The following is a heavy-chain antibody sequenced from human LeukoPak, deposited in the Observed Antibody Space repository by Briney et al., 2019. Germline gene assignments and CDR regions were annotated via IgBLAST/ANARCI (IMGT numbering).Heavy chain of an antibody. V-gene: IGHV4-39*01. CDR2: IHSGGNT. CDR1: GGSISGSSYS. Sequence: SETLSLTCTVCGGSISGSSYSWAWIRQPPGKAPEWIGSIHSGGNTYYNPSLKSRVTLAVDTSKNQFFLMMMSLTAADTAVYYCVRRESSSALIRHWGQGTLVTVSS. CDR3: VRRESSSALIRH. D-gene: IGHD3-10*01. J-gene: IGHJ4*02.